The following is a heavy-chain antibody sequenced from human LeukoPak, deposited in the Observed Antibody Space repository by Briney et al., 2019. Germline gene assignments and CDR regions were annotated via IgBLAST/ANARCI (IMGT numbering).Heavy chain of an antibody. V-gene: IGHV4-59*02. J-gene: IGHJ4*02. CDR1: GGSVSSYY. CDR3: ARYPAAVVAAMGFDY. Sequence: SETLSLTCTVSGGSVSSYYWSWIRQPPGKGLEWIGYIYYSGSTNYNPSPKSRVTISVDTSKNQFSLKLSSVTAADTAVYYCARYPAAVVAAMGFDYWGQGTLVTVSS. D-gene: IGHD2-15*01. CDR2: IYYSGST.